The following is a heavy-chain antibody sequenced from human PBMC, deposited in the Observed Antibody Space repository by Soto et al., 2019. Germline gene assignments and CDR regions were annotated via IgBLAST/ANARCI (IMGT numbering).Heavy chain of an antibody. CDR3: ARDPPVGGDYYYMDV. D-gene: IGHD3-16*01. J-gene: IGHJ6*03. CDR1: GFTVRNNY. Sequence: EVQLVESGGGLVQPGGSLRLSCAASGFTVRNNYMSWVRQAPGKGLEWVSVIYSGGATYYADSVKGRFTISRDNSKNTXXXXXXXXXVEDTALYYCARDPPVGGDYYYMDVWGKGTTVTVSS. V-gene: IGHV3-66*01. CDR2: IYSGGAT.